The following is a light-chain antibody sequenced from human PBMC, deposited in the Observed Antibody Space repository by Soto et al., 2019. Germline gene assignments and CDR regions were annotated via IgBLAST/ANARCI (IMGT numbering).Light chain of an antibody. Sequence: EIVMTQSPATLSVSPGERATLSCRASQSVSSNLAWYQQKPGQAPRLLIYGASTRATGIPARFSGSGSGTDFPLPISALQSEVFAVYYCKQYYNGPPNTFGRGTKLE. V-gene: IGKV3-15*01. CDR3: KQYYNGPPNT. J-gene: IGKJ2*01. CDR2: GAS. CDR1: QSVSSN.